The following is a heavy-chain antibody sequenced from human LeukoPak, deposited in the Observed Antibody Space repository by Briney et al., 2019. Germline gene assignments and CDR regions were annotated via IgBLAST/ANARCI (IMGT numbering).Heavy chain of an antibody. CDR2: TYYRSKWYN. CDR1: GDSVSSNSAA. V-gene: IGHV6-1*01. J-gene: IGHJ6*03. CDR3: AREGYGDHYYYYYYYMDV. D-gene: IGHD4-17*01. Sequence: SQTLSLTCAISGDSVSSNSAAWNWIRQSPSRGLEWLGRTYYRSKWYNDYAVSAKSRITINPDTSKNQFSLQLNSVTPEDTAVYYCAREGYGDHYYYYYYYMDVWGKGTTVTVSS.